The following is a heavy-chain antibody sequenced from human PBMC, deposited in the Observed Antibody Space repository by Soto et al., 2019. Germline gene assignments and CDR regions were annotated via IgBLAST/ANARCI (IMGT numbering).Heavy chain of an antibody. Sequence: QVQLQESGPGLVKPSGTLSLTCAVSGDSISSSKWWSWVRQPPGKGLEWIGEIYHSGSTNYNPSLKXGXXXSXXKSKNQFALKLSSVTDADTAVYYCARGERQQQRDYWGQGTLVTVSS. CDR2: IYHSGST. D-gene: IGHD6-13*01. J-gene: IGHJ4*02. CDR3: ARGERQQQRDY. CDR1: GDSISSSKW. V-gene: IGHV4-4*02.